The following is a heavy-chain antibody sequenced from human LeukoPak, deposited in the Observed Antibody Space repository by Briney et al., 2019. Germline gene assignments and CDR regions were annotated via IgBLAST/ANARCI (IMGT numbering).Heavy chain of an antibody. CDR1: GFTFDDYA. D-gene: IGHD6-19*01. CDR3: AKSGYSNGWYAIDY. Sequence: SLRLSCAASGFTFDDYAMHWVRQAPGKGLEWVSGISWNSGSIDYADSVKGRFSISRDNARNSLFLQMNSLRPEDMAFYYCAKSGYSNGWYAIDYWGQGTLVTVSS. CDR2: ISWNSGSI. V-gene: IGHV3-9*03. J-gene: IGHJ4*02.